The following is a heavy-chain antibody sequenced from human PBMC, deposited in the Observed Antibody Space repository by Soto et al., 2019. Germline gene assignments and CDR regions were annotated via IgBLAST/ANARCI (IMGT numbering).Heavy chain of an antibody. CDR3: AKDLYSSGWYGYFDY. CDR2: ISYDGSNK. J-gene: IGHJ4*02. Sequence: QVQLVESGGGVVQPGRSLRLSCAASGFTFSSYGMHWVRQAPGKGLEWVAVISYDGSNKYYADSVEGRFTISRDNSKNTLYLQMNSGRAEDTAVYYCAKDLYSSGWYGYFDYWGQGTLVTVSS. D-gene: IGHD6-19*01. CDR1: GFTFSSYG. V-gene: IGHV3-30*18.